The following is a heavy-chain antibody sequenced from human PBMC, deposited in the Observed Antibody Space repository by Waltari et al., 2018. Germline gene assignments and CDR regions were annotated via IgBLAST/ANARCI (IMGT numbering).Heavy chain of an antibody. J-gene: IGHJ5*02. CDR1: GYSISSGYY. CDR2: IYHSGST. CDR3: ARGVGYSSSWYWFDP. V-gene: IGHV4-38-2*02. Sequence: QVQLQESGPGLVKPSETLSLTCTVSGYSISSGYYWGWIRQPPGKGLEWIGSIYHSGSTDDNPSLKGRVTISGDTAKTQCSLRLSSVTAADTAVYYCARGVGYSSSWYWFDPWGQGTLVTVSS. D-gene: IGHD6-13*01.